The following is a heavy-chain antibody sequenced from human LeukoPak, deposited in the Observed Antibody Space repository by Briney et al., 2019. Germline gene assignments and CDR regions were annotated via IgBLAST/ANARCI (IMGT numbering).Heavy chain of an antibody. D-gene: IGHD4-23*01. J-gene: IGHJ5*02. CDR3: ARELVGGGRTSWFDP. CDR2: IYHSGST. CDR1: GYSISSGYY. V-gene: IGHV4-38-2*02. Sequence: PSETLSLTCTVSGYSISSGYYWGWIRQPPGKGLEWIGSIYHSGSTYYNPSLKSRVTISVDTSKNQFSLTLSSVTAADTAVYYCARELVGGGRTSWFDPWGQGTLVTVSS.